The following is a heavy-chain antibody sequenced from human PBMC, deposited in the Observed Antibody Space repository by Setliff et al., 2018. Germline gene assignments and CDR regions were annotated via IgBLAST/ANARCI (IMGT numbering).Heavy chain of an antibody. D-gene: IGHD3-3*01. V-gene: IGHV1-18*01. CDR3: ATELRSPFWHFDL. CDR1: GYTFTNYG. CDR2: INNYNTNT. J-gene: IGHJ4*02. Sequence: ASVKVSCKASGYTFTNYGITWVRQAPGQGLEWMGWINNYNTNTKYAQRFQGRVTLTTDMSTGTSYMDLRSLRSDDTAIYYCATELRSPFWHFDLWGQGSLVTVSS.